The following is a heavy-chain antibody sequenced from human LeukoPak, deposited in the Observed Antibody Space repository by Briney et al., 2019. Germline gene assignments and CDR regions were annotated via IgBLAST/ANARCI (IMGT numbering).Heavy chain of an antibody. V-gene: IGHV4-59*08. J-gene: IGHJ4*02. CDR1: GGSISSYY. Sequence: PSETLSLTCTVSGGSISSYYWSWIRQPPGKGLEWIGYIYYSGSTNYNPSLKSRVTISVDTSKNQFSLKLSSVTAADTAVYYCARAGERYSSGWYNYWGQGTLVTVSS. CDR2: IYYSGST. CDR3: ARAGERYSSGWYNY. D-gene: IGHD6-19*01.